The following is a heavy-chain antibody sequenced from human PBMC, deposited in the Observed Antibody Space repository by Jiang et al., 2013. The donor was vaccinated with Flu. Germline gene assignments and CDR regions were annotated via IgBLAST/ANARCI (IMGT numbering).Heavy chain of an antibody. V-gene: IGHV6-1*01. CDR2: TYYRSKWYN. CDR1: GDSVSSNSVA. Sequence: QTLSLTCAISGDSVSSNSVAWNWIRQSPSRGLEWLGRTYYRSKWYNDYAVSVKSRITINPDTSKNQFSLQLNSVTPEDTAVYYCARGRIAVGGTEDYYYYYGMDVWGQGTTVTVSS. D-gene: IGHD6-19*01. J-gene: IGHJ6*02. CDR3: ARGRIAVGGTEDYYYYYGMDV.